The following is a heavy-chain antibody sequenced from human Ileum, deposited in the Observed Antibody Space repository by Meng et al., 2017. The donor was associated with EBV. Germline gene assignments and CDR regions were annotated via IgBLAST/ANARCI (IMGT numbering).Heavy chain of an antibody. CDR2: INHSGST. CDR3: ARGNKVSDRGFDY. J-gene: IGHJ4*02. D-gene: IGHD3-10*01. Sequence: QLQLQQWGERLLKPSETLSLTWAVYGGSFSGYYWSWIRQPPGKGLEWIGEINHSGSTNYNPSLKSRVTISVDTSKNQFSLKLSSVTAADTAVYYCARGNKVSDRGFDYWGQGTLVTVSS. V-gene: IGHV4-34*01. CDR1: GGSFSGYY.